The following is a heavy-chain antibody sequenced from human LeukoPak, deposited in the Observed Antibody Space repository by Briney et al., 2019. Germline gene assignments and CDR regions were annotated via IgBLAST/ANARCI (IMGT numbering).Heavy chain of an antibody. J-gene: IGHJ6*02. D-gene: IGHD5-24*01. Sequence: GESLKISCKGSGYSFTSYWIGWVRQMPGKDLEWMGIIYSCDTDTRYSPSFQGQVTISVDKSISTAYLQWSSLKAADTAMYYCARRGDGSRFYCMDVWGQGTTVTVSS. CDR3: ARRGDGSRFYCMDV. V-gene: IGHV5-51*01. CDR2: IYSCDTDT. CDR1: GYSFTSYW.